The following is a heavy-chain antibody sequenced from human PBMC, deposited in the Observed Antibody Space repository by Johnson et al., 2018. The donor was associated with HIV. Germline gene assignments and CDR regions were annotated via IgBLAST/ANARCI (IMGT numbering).Heavy chain of an antibody. D-gene: IGHD4-17*01. CDR3: ASERAVTTKGYAEDAFAI. CDR2: IRYDGSNK. J-gene: IGHJ3*02. CDR1: GFTFSSYG. V-gene: IGHV3-30*02. Sequence: QVQLVESGGGVVQPGGSLRLSCAASGFTFSSYGMHWVRQAPGKGLEWVAFIRYDGSNKYYADSVKGRLTISRDNSKNTLYLQMSSLRADDTALYYCASERAVTTKGYAEDAFAIWGPGTMVTVAS.